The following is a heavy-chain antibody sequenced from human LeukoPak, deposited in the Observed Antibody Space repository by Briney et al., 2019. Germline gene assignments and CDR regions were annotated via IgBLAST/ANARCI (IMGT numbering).Heavy chain of an antibody. V-gene: IGHV1-24*01. CDR3: ARGIGYCSGGSCYSNNWYDP. CDR1: GYTLTELS. Sequence: ASVKVSCKVSGYTLTELSMHWVRQAPGKGLEWMGGFDPEDGETIYAQKFQGRVTITADESTSTAYMELSSLRSEDTAVYYCARGIGYCSGGSCYSNNWYDPWGQGTLVTVSS. J-gene: IGHJ5*02. D-gene: IGHD2-15*01. CDR2: FDPEDGET.